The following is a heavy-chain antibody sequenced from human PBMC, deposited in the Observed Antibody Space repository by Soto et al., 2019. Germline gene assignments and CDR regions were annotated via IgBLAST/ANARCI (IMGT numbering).Heavy chain of an antibody. CDR1: GGSISGFY. CDR3: ARGSSSSVVGDAFDV. V-gene: IGHV4-34*01. D-gene: IGHD6-6*01. Sequence: QVQLQQWGAGLLKPSETLSVNCAVYGGSISGFYWSWIRQPPGKGLEWIGEINHSGSTNYNPSLKSRLTMSVDTSKNQFSLKLSSVTAADTAEYFCARGSSSSVVGDAFDVWGRGTVITVSS. J-gene: IGHJ3*01. CDR2: INHSGST.